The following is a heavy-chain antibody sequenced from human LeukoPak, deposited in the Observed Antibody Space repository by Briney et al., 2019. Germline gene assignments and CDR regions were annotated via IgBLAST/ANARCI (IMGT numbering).Heavy chain of an antibody. J-gene: IGHJ4*02. V-gene: IGHV4-34*01. Sequence: NPSETLSLTCAVYGGSFSGYYWSWIRQPPGKGLEWIGYIYYSGSTNYNPSLKSRVTISVDTSKNQFSLKLSSVTAADTAVYYCASDSSGYYSFDYWGQGTLVAVSS. CDR3: ASDSSGYYSFDY. D-gene: IGHD3-22*01. CDR1: GGSFSGYY. CDR2: IYYSGST.